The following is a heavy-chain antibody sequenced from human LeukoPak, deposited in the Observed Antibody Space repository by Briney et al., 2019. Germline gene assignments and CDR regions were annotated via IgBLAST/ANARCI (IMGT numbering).Heavy chain of an antibody. Sequence: PGGSLRLSCAASGFTVSSSYMSWVRQAPGKGLEWVSIISSAGTTYYADSVKGRFTISRDNSKNTVYLQVNSLRDEDTAVYYCARDLEAANTYYFDYWGQETMVTVSS. J-gene: IGHJ4*02. D-gene: IGHD6-13*01. CDR1: GFTVSSSY. V-gene: IGHV3-66*01. CDR2: ISSAGTT. CDR3: ARDLEAANTYYFDY.